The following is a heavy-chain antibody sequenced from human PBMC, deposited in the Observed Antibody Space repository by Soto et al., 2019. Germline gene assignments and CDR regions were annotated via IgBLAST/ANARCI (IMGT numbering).Heavy chain of an antibody. CDR3: ARRGPGSYSDY. J-gene: IGHJ4*02. V-gene: IGHV4-34*01. D-gene: IGHD3-10*01. CDR1: GGSFSGYY. CDR2: INHSGST. Sequence: SETLSLTCAVYGGSFSGYYWSWIRQPPGKGLEWIGEINHSGSTNYNPSLKSRVTISVDTSKNQLSLKLSSLTAADTAVYYCARRGPGSYSDYWGQGTLVTVSS.